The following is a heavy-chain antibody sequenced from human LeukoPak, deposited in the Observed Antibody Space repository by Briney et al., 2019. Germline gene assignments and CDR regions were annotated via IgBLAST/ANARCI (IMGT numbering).Heavy chain of an antibody. D-gene: IGHD3-16*01. Sequence: GSLRLSCAASGFTFSSYAMRWVRQAPRKGLEWVAVISYDGSNKYYADSVKGRFTISRDNSKNTLYLQMNSLRAEDTAVYYCARDFGGPFDYWGQGTLVTVSS. V-gene: IGHV3-30*01. CDR3: ARDFGGPFDY. J-gene: IGHJ4*02. CDR1: GFTFSSYA. CDR2: ISYDGSNK.